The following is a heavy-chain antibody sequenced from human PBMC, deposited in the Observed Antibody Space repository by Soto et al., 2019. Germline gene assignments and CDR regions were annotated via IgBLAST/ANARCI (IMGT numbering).Heavy chain of an antibody. CDR3: AKDLGPSEQLLSLLLDV. D-gene: IGHD1-26*01. V-gene: IGHV3-30*18. CDR2: MSHDGSNK. CDR1: GFSFSSYG. Sequence: PGGSLRLSCAASGFSFSSYGMHWVRQAPGKGLEWVAVMSHDGSNKYFADSVKGRFTISRDNSKNTLYLQMSNLRTEDTAVYYCAKDLGPSEQLLSLLLDVWGQGTSVTVSS. J-gene: IGHJ6*02.